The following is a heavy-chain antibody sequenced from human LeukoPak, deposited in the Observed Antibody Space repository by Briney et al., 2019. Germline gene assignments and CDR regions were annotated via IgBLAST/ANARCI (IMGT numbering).Heavy chain of an antibody. CDR3: ARDLVDLTHITMVRGRHNDY. CDR1: GYTFTSYG. V-gene: IGHV1-18*01. D-gene: IGHD3-10*01. Sequence: ASVKVSCKASGYTFTSYGISWVRQAPGQGLEWMGWISAYNGNTNYAQKLQGRVTMTTDTSTSTAYMELRSLRSDDTAVYYCARDLVDLTHITMVRGRHNDYWGQGTLVTVSS. J-gene: IGHJ4*02. CDR2: ISAYNGNT.